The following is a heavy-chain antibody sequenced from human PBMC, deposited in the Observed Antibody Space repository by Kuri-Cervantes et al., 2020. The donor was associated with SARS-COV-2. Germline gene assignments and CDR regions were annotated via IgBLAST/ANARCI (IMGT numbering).Heavy chain of an antibody. J-gene: IGHJ6*02. Sequence: GESLKISCAASGFTVSSYYMIWVRQAPGTGLEWVAVISYDGSNKYYADSVTGRFTISRDNSKNTLYLQMNRLRAEDTAVYYCGRDIAPGYSSGWVYYYYGMDVWGQGTTVTVSS. V-gene: IGHV3-30-3*01. CDR2: ISYDGSNK. CDR3: GRDIAPGYSSGWVYYYYGMDV. D-gene: IGHD6-19*01. CDR1: GFTVSSYY.